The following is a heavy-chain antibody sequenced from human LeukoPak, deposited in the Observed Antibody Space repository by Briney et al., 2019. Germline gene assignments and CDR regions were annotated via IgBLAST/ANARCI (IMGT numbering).Heavy chain of an antibody. D-gene: IGHD5-24*01. V-gene: IGHV3-74*01. CDR1: GFNFSSYW. J-gene: IGHJ3*01. CDR2: INYDGTTT. CDR3: AKEMATIRAFDF. Sequence: PGGSLRLSCAASGFNFSSYWMHWVRQAPGKGLVWISRINYDGTTTSYADSVKGRFTISRDNSKNTLYLQMNSLRAEDTAVYYCAKEMATIRAFDFWGQGTMVTVSS.